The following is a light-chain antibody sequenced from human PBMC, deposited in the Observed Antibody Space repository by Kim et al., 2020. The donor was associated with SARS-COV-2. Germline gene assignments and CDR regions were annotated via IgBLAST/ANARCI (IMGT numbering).Light chain of an antibody. CDR3: QSYDSSLSGPV. J-gene: IGLJ3*02. Sequence: QGVTISCTGRSSNIGAGYAVHWYQQFPGTAPNLLIYDNTNRPSGVPDRFSGSKSGTSASLAITGLQAEDEADYYCQSYDSSLSGPVFGGGTKVTVL. CDR2: DNT. CDR1: SSNIGAGYA. V-gene: IGLV1-40*01.